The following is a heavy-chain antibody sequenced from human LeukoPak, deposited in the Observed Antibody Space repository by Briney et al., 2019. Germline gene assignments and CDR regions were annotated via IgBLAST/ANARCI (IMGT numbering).Heavy chain of an antibody. CDR3: ARDRTSIASPSDY. V-gene: IGHV3-21*01. CDR1: GFTFSSYS. CDR2: ISSSSSYI. J-gene: IGHJ4*02. D-gene: IGHD1-1*01. Sequence: GGSLRLXCAASGFTFSSYSMNWVRQAPGKGLEWVSSISSSSSYIYYADSVKGRFTISRDNAKNSLYLQMNSLRAEDTAVYYCARDRTSIASPSDYWGQGTLVTVSS.